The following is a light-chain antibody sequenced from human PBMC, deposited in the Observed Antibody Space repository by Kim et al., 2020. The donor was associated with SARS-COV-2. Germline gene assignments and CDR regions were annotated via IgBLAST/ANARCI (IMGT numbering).Light chain of an antibody. CDR2: DAS. Sequence: DIQVTQSPSSLSASVGDRVTITCQASQDVGNSLNWYQHKQGKAPKLLIYDASNLGTGVPSRFSGSGSRTDFTFTISSLQPDDAATYYCQLNGNCLSFTFGPGTKVDIK. J-gene: IGKJ3*01. CDR3: QLNGNCLSFT. V-gene: IGKV1-33*01. CDR1: QDVGNS.